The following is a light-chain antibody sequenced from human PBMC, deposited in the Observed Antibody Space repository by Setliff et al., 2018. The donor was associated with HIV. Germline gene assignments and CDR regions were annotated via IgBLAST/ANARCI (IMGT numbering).Light chain of an antibody. CDR1: SSDVGGYNH. CDR3: TSFTTTGAYV. V-gene: IGLV2-14*01. J-gene: IGLJ1*01. CDR2: EVT. Sequence: QSALTQPASVSGSPGQSISISCTGTSSDVGGYNHVSWYQQEPDRAPKLMIYEVTNRPSGVSNRFSVSKSGNTASLTISGLQAEDEADYYCTSFTTTGAYVFGTGTKVTV.